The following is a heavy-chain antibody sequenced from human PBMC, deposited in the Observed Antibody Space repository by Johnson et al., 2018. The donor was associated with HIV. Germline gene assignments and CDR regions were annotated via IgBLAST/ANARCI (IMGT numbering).Heavy chain of an antibody. D-gene: IGHD3-10*01. CDR2: ISYDGSNK. Sequence: VQLVESGGGVVQPGRSLRLSCAASGFTFSSYAMHWVRQAPGTGLEWVAVISYDGSNKYYADSVKGRFTISRDNSKNTLYLQMNSLRAEDTALYYCARALTMVRGVISDALDIWGQETMVTVSS. CDR3: ARALTMVRGVISDALDI. J-gene: IGHJ3*02. V-gene: IGHV3-30-3*01. CDR1: GFTFSSYA.